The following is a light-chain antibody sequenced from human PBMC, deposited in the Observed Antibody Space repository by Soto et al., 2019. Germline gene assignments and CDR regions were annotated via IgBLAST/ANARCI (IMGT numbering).Light chain of an antibody. V-gene: IGKV3-20*01. J-gene: IGKJ4*01. CDR1: QSFTPNHLGVTRHY. CDR3: EQHASSPLP. Sequence: EIVLTQSPGTLSLSPGDRATLYCRASQSFTPNHLGVTRHYLAWYQQKPGQAPRLLMYGASSRATGIPDRFSASGSGTRSTLTISRLGPEELAGYYCEQHASSPLPFSGGTRVEI. CDR2: GAS.